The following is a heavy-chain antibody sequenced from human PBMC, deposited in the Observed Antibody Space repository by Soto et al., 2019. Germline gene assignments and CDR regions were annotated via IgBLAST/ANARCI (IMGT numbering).Heavy chain of an antibody. CDR1: GGSISSYY. V-gene: IGHV4-59*01. D-gene: IGHD6-13*01. J-gene: IGHJ4*02. CDR3: ARAGDSSSWLDY. Sequence: QVQLQESGPGLVKPSETLSLTCTVSGGSISSYYWSWIRQPPGKGLEWLGYIYYSGSTNYNPSLKGRVTISIATSKNQFSLKMGSVTAADTAVYYCARAGDSSSWLDYWGQGTLVTVSS. CDR2: IYYSGST.